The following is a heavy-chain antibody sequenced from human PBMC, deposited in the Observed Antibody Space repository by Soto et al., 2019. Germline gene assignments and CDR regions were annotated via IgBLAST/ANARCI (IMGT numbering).Heavy chain of an antibody. D-gene: IGHD1-1*01. CDR2: IYYSGST. Sequence: SETLSLTCTVSGGSISSYYWSWIRQPPGKGLEWIGYIYYSGSTNYNPSLKSRVTISVDTSKNQFSLKLSSVTAADTAVYYCARHNAGPMDVWGKGTTVTVSS. CDR1: GGSISSYY. V-gene: IGHV4-59*08. J-gene: IGHJ6*03. CDR3: ARHNAGPMDV.